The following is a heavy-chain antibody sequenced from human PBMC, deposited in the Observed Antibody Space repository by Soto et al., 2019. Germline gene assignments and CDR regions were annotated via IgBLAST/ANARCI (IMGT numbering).Heavy chain of an antibody. V-gene: IGHV3-7*03. Sequence: PGGSLRLSCEASGFALSPYWMSWVRQAPGNGLEWVASINQGGSVKHYVDSVRGRFTISRDNAKNSLLLQMNSLSAEDTAVYFCARLTEAVTTFVYWGQGTPVTVSS. D-gene: IGHD1-1*01. CDR1: GFALSPYW. CDR3: ARLTEAVTTFVY. J-gene: IGHJ4*02. CDR2: INQGGSVK.